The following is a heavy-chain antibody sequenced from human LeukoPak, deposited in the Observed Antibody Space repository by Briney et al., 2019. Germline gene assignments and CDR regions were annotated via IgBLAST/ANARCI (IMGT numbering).Heavy chain of an antibody. V-gene: IGHV3-7*03. CDR3: AGEPRQLAY. J-gene: IGHJ4*02. D-gene: IGHD6-6*01. Sequence: GSLRLSCAASGFSFSTYAMSWVRQAPGKGLEWVSSINPLGSDTRYADSVRGRFTISRDNAKNSLFLQMNSLRVEDTATYYCAGEPRQLAYWGQGTLVTVSS. CDR1: GFSFSTYA. CDR2: INPLGSDT.